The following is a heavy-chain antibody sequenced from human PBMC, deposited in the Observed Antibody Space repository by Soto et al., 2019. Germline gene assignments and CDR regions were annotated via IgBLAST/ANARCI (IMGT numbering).Heavy chain of an antibody. CDR2: IYYSGST. CDR3: ARSDYDFWSGPQRRYYYYYGMDV. D-gene: IGHD3-3*01. J-gene: IGHJ6*02. CDR1: GGSISSGGYY. Sequence: SETLSLTCTVSGGSISSGGYYWSWIRQHPGKGLEWIGYIYYSGSTYYNPSLKSRVTISVDTSKNQFSLKLSSVTAADTAVYYCARSDYDFWSGPQRRYYYYYGMDVWGQGTTVTVSS. V-gene: IGHV4-31*03.